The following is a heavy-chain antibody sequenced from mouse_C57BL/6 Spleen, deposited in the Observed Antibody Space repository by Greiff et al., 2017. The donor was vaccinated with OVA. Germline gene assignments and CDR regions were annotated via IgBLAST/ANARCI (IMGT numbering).Heavy chain of an antibody. CDR1: GYTFTDYE. V-gene: IGHV1-15*01. CDR2: IDPETGGT. Sequence: SGAELVRPGASVTLSCKASGYTFTDYEMHWVKQTPVHGLEWIGAIDPETGGTAYNQKFKGKAILTADKSSSTAYMELRSLTSEDSAVYYCSRGGDGYYVPSDYWGQGTTLTVSS. D-gene: IGHD2-3*01. CDR3: SRGGDGYYVPSDY. J-gene: IGHJ2*01.